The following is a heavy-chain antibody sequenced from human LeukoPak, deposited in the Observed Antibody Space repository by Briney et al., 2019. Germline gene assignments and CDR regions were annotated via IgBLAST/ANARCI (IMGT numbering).Heavy chain of an antibody. J-gene: IGHJ4*02. CDR1: GYTFTSYG. CDR2: ISAYNGNT. CDR3: AREGSVYYDSSGYCYYFDY. Sequence: ASVKVSCKASGYTFTSYGISWVRQAPGQGLEWMGWISAYNGNTNYAQKLQGRVTMTTDTSTSTAYMELRSLRSDGTAVYYCAREGSVYYDSSGYCYYFDYWGQGTLVTVSS. D-gene: IGHD3-22*01. V-gene: IGHV1-18*01.